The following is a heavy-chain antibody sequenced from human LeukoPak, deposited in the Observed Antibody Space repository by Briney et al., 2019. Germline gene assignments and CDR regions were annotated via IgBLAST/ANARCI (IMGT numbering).Heavy chain of an antibody. CDR1: GGSFSGYY. CDR3: ASHPAAGFFDY. V-gene: IGHV4-39*01. CDR2: IYYSGST. Sequence: PSETLSLTCTVYGGSFSGYYWSWIRQPPGKGLEWIGSIYYSGSTYYNPSLKSRVTISVDTSKNQFSLKLSSVTAADTAVYYCASHPAAGFFDYWGQGTLVTVSS. D-gene: IGHD6-13*01. J-gene: IGHJ4*02.